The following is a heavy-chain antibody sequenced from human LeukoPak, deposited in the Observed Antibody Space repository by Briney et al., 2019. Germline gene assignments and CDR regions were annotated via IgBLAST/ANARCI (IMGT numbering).Heavy chain of an antibody. Sequence: GGSLRLSCAASGITFSSYWMHWVRQAPGKGLVWASRISSDGISTSYADSVKGRFTISRDNAKSTLYLQMNSLRAEDTAVYYCARHLPRSAMDVWGQGTTVTVSS. CDR1: GITFSSYW. D-gene: IGHD1-26*01. J-gene: IGHJ6*02. CDR2: ISSDGIST. CDR3: ARHLPRSAMDV. V-gene: IGHV3-74*01.